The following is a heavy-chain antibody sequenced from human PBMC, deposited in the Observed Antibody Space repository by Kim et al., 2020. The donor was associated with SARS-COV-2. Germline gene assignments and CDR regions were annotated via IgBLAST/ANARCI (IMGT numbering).Heavy chain of an antibody. CDR2: IHYSGST. Sequence: SETLSLTCTVSGGPISTSSYYWGWIRQPPGKGLEWIGSIHYSGSTYYNPSLKSRVSVSEDTSKNQFSLQVTSVTAADTAVYYCASGSYRNWGQGILVTVSS. CDR1: GGPISTSSYY. J-gene: IGHJ4*02. CDR3: ASGSYRN. D-gene: IGHD3-10*01. V-gene: IGHV4-39*01.